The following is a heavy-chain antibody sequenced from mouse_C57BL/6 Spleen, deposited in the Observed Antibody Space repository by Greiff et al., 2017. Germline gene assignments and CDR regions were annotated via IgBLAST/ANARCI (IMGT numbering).Heavy chain of an antibody. Sequence: QVQLQQSGPELVKPGASVKLSCKASGYTFTSYDINWVKQRPGQGLEWIGWIYPRDGSTQYNEKFKGKATLTVDTSSSTAYMELHSLTSEDSAVYFCARGRHMVTLDYWGQGTTLTVSS. CDR3: ARGRHMVTLDY. CDR1: GYTFTSYD. J-gene: IGHJ2*01. D-gene: IGHD2-2*01. V-gene: IGHV1-85*01. CDR2: IYPRDGST.